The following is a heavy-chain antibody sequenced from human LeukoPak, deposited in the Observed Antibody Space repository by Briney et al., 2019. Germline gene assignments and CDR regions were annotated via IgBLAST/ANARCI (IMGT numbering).Heavy chain of an antibody. Sequence: SETLSLTCAVYGGSFSGYYWSWIRQPPGKGLEWIGEINHSGSTNYNPSLKSRVTISVDTSKNQFSLKLSSVTAADTAVYYCARGRGTCSSTSCYIYRWPYYYYYMDVWGKGTTVTVSS. J-gene: IGHJ6*03. D-gene: IGHD2-2*02. CDR2: INHSGST. CDR1: GGSFSGYY. CDR3: ARGRGTCSSTSCYIYRWPYYYYYMDV. V-gene: IGHV4-34*01.